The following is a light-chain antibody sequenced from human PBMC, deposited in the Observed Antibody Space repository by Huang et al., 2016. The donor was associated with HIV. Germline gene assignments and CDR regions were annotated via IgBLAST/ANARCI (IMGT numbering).Light chain of an antibody. V-gene: IGKV4-1*01. Sequence: DIVMTQSPDYLAVSLGERATINCKSSQTLLYNSNNKNYLAWYQQKRGQPPKLLIYWASTRESGIPDRFSGGGSGTDFTLTISGLQPEDVAVYYCQQYYGTPLTFGEGTKVEI. CDR1: QTLLYNSNNKNY. J-gene: IGKJ4*01. CDR2: WAS. CDR3: QQYYGTPLT.